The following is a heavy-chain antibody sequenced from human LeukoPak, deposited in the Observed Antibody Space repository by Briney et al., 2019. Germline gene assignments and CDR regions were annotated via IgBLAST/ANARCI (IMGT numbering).Heavy chain of an antibody. CDR1: GGTFSSYA. D-gene: IGHD2-15*01. V-gene: IGHV1-69*13. Sequence: ASVKVSCKASGGTFSSYAISWVRRAPGQGLEWMGGIIPIFGTANYAQKFQGRVTITADESTSTAYMELSSLRSEDTAVYYCARVGAYCSGGSCYGVTYYYYYMDVWGKGTTVTVSS. J-gene: IGHJ6*03. CDR2: IIPIFGTA. CDR3: ARVGAYCSGGSCYGVTYYYYYMDV.